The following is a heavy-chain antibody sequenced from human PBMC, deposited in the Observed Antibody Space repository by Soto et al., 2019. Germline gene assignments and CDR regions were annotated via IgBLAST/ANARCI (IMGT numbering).Heavy chain of an antibody. CDR1: GYTFTSCA. CDR3: ARGLGLYYFDY. D-gene: IGHD1-26*01. Sequence: QVQLVQSGAEVKKPGASVKVACKACGYTFTSCAMHWVRLALGQRLEWMGWINAGNGNTKYSQKFQGRVTITRDTSASTAYLELSSLRSEDTAVYYCARGLGLYYFDYWGQGTLVTVSS. CDR2: INAGNGNT. V-gene: IGHV1-3*01. J-gene: IGHJ4*02.